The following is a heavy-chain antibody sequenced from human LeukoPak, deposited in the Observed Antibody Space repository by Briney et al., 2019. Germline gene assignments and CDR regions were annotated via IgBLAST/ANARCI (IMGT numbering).Heavy chain of an antibody. V-gene: IGHV1-2*02. J-gene: IGHJ3*02. D-gene: IGHD6-13*01. CDR2: INPNSGGT. CDR1: GYTFTGYY. CDR3: ARIQQLVRDAFDI. Sequence: ASVKVSCKASGYTFTGYYMHWVRQAPGQGLEWMGWINPNSGGTNYAQKFQGRVTMTRDTSISTAYMELSRLRSGDTAVYYCARIQQLVRDAFDIWGQGTMVTVSS.